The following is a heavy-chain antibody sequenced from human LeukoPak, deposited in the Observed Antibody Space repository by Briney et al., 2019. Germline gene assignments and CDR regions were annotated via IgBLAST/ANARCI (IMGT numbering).Heavy chain of an antibody. Sequence: GGSLRLSCAASGFMFSSYAMSWVRQAPGEVLEWVSDIIDTGGRSYYAEPVKGRFTISRDNSKNTLYLQMHSLRAEDPAVYYCAKGSYGSGSYYNLGFDYWGQGTLVTVSS. CDR2: IIDTGGRS. J-gene: IGHJ4*02. CDR3: AKGSYGSGSYYNLGFDY. V-gene: IGHV3-23*01. D-gene: IGHD3-10*01. CDR1: GFMFSSYA.